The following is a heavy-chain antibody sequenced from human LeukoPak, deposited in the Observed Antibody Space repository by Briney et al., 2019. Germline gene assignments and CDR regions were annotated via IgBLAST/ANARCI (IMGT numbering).Heavy chain of an antibody. Sequence: PGGSLRLSCAASGFTFSSYAMSWVRQAPGKGLEWVSAISGSGGSTYYADSVKGRFTITRDNSKNTLYLQMNSLRAEDTAVYYCAKDSWLIQLWLEYWGQGTLVTVSS. CDR2: ISGSGGST. D-gene: IGHD5-18*01. V-gene: IGHV3-23*01. CDR3: AKDSWLIQLWLEY. J-gene: IGHJ4*02. CDR1: GFTFSSYA.